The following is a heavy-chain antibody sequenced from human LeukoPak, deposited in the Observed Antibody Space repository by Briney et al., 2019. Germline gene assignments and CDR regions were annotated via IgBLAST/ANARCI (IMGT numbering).Heavy chain of an antibody. D-gene: IGHD2-15*01. V-gene: IGHV3-11*04. CDR2: ISSSGSTI. Sequence: GGSLRLSCAASGFTFSDYYMSWIRQAPGKGLEWVSYISSSGSTIYYADSVKGRFTISRDNAKNSLYLQINSLRAEDTAVYYCASRYCSGGSCYFDYWGKGTLVTVSS. CDR3: ASRYCSGGSCYFDY. J-gene: IGHJ4*02. CDR1: GFTFSDYY.